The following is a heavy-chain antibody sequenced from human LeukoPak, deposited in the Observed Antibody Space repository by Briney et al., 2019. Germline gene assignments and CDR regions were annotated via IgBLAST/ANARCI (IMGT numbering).Heavy chain of an antibody. J-gene: IGHJ1*01. CDR3: VKDREMGSGWAYFQH. CDR2: IGGDGGGT. V-gene: IGHV3-43*02. D-gene: IGHD6-19*01. Sequence: PGGSLRLSCAASGFTFDDYAMHWVRQAPGRGREWVSLIGGDGGGTSYADSVKGRVTISRDNSKNTLYLQMSSLRPEDKAVYYCVKDREMGSGWAYFQHWGQGTLVTVSS. CDR1: GFTFDDYA.